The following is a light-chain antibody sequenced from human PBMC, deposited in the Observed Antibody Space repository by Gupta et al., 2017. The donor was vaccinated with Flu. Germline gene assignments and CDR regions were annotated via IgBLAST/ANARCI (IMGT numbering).Light chain of an antibody. CDR1: QSLLHSNGYNY. V-gene: IGKV2-28*01. CDR3: RHDLPHPT. Sequence: DIVMTQSPLSLPVTPGEPVSISCRSSQSLLHSNGYNYLDWYLQKPGQSPQLLIYWGSKRASGVPDRFSGSGSGTDFTLKSSRGEAEDVGVYYGRHDLPHPTFGQGTKVEIK. CDR2: WGS. J-gene: IGKJ1*01.